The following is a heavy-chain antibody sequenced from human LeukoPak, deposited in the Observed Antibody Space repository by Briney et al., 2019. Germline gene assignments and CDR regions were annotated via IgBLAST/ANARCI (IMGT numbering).Heavy chain of an antibody. V-gene: IGHV3-21*01. Sequence: PGGSLRLSCAASGFTFSSYSMNWVRQAPGKGLEWVSSTSSGSSYIHYADSVKGRFTISRDNAKNSLYLQMNSLRAEDTVVYYCARDSPSGCSGGSCYTPAAFQHWGQGTLVTVSS. CDR2: TSSGSSYI. CDR1: GFTFSSYS. J-gene: IGHJ1*01. CDR3: ARDSPSGCSGGSCYTPAAFQH. D-gene: IGHD2-15*01.